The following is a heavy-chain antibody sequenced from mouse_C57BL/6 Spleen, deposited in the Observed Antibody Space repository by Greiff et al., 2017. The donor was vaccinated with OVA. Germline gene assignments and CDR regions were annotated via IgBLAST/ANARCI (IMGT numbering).Heavy chain of an antibody. D-gene: IGHD2-3*01. CDR1: GYSITSGYY. CDR3: ARVGKNVYSSFAY. V-gene: IGHV3-6*01. Sequence: EVQLVESGPGLVKPSQSLSLTCSVTGYSITSGYYWNWIRQFPGNQLEWMGYISYDGSNNYNPSLKNRISITRDTSKNQFFLTLNSVTTEDTATYYCARVGKNVYSSFAYWGQGTLVTVSA. J-gene: IGHJ3*01. CDR2: ISYDGSN.